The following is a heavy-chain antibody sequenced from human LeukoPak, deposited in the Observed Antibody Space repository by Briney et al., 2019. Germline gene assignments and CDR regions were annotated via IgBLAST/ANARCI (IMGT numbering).Heavy chain of an antibody. CDR1: GFTFSSYG. V-gene: IGHV3-33*01. D-gene: IGHD3-22*01. J-gene: IGHJ4*02. CDR2: IWYDGSNK. Sequence: GGSLRLSCAASGFTFSSYGMHWVRQAPGKGLEWVAVIWYDGSNKYYADSVKGRFTISRDNSKNTLYLQMSSLRAEDTAVYYCARDHAEGIVVVTLDYWGQGTLVTVSS. CDR3: ARDHAEGIVVVTLDY.